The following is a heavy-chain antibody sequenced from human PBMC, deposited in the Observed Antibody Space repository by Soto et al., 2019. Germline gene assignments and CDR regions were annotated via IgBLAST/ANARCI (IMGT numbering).Heavy chain of an antibody. V-gene: IGHV4-30-4*01. Sequence: QVQLQESGPGLVRPSKTLSLTCTVSGASIISLDYYWTWIRQPPGKGLEWIGHIYHTGATYYNPSLKSRVGMSVDSSNSQFSLKLSSVTAADTAVFYCARGAVVSLVRGVMGGNWFVAWGHGTLVNVSS. CDR3: ARGAVVSLVRGVMGGNWFVA. CDR1: GASIISLDYY. D-gene: IGHD3-10*01. CDR2: IYHTGAT. J-gene: IGHJ5*01.